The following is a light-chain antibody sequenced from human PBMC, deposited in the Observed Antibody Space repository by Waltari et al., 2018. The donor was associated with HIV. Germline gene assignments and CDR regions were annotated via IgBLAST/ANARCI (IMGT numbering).Light chain of an antibody. J-gene: IGLJ2*01. CDR1: SRDVGAYNF. CDR3: SSYAGPNHLL. Sequence: QSALTQPPSASWSPVQSVSFYCTGTSRDVGAYNFVPWYQQHPGKAPKLRLHGVKQPPSGVPERFSGSKSGNTASLTVSGLQADDEADYYCSSYAGPNHLLFGGGTKLTVL. CDR2: GVK. V-gene: IGLV2-8*01.